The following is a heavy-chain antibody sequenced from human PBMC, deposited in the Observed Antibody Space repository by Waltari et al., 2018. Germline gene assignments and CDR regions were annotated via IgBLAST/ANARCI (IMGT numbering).Heavy chain of an antibody. CDR2: FSYDANT. CDR1: GGSISSSSYY. D-gene: IGHD2-15*01. J-gene: IGHJ4*02. CDR3: ARPGRVGGGSLMGLDY. Sequence: QLQLQESGPGLVKPSATLSLTCSASGGSISSSSYYWGWIRQPPGKGRGWIGSFSYDANTYSNPPLKSRITISADTSKNQFSLQLRSVTAADTAIYYCARPGRVGGGSLMGLDYWGQGTLVTVSS. V-gene: IGHV4-39*01.